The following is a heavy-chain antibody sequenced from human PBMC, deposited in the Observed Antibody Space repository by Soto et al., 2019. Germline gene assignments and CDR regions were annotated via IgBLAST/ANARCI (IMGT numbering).Heavy chain of an antibody. CDR1: GFTFSDYV. J-gene: IGHJ4*02. Sequence: QVQLVESGGGVIQPGRSLRLSCAASGFTFSDYVMYWVRQAPGKGPEWVAFIWHDGTNRYYTDSVQGRFTVSRDNSNNTLSLQMNTLRAEDTAGYYCARPYYDSSGSYSYYFDYWGQGTLVTVSS. V-gene: IGHV3-33*01. CDR3: ARPYYDSSGSYSYYFDY. D-gene: IGHD3-22*01. CDR2: IWHDGTNR.